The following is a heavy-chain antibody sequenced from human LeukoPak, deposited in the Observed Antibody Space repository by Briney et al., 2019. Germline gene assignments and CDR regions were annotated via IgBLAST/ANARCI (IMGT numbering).Heavy chain of an antibody. CDR2: ISYDGSNK. D-gene: IGHD6-13*01. CDR3: AKAPIAAAGIYYFDY. V-gene: IGHV3-30*18. CDR1: GFTFSSYG. J-gene: IGHJ4*02. Sequence: PGGPLRLSCAASGFTFSSYGIHWVRQAPGKGLEWVAVISYDGSNKYYADSVKGRFTIPRDDSKNTLYLQTNSLRAEDTAVYYCAKAPIAAAGIYYFDYWGQGTLVTVSS.